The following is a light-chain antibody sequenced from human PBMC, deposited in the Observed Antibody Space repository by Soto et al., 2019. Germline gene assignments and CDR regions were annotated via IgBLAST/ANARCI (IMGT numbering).Light chain of an antibody. Sequence: QSVLTQPPSVSGAPGQRVTISCTGSGSNIGAGYDVHWYQHRPGTAPKLLVFGDSHRPSGVPDRFSGSKSGTSASLAITGLQAEDEGDHYCQSYDSTLDARYVFGTGTKLTVL. J-gene: IGLJ1*01. V-gene: IGLV1-40*01. CDR1: GSNIGAGYD. CDR2: GDS. CDR3: QSYDSTLDARYV.